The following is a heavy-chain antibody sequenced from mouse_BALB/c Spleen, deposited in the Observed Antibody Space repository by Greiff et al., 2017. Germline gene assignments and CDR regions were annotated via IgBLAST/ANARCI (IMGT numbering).Heavy chain of an antibody. Sequence: EVKLMESGPGLVKPSQSLSLTCTVTGYSITSDYAWNWIRQFPGNKLEWMGYISYSGSTSYNPSLKSRISITRDTSKNQFFLQLNSVTTEDTATYYCARWIYYDGDAMDYWGQGTSVTVSS. V-gene: IGHV3-2*02. J-gene: IGHJ4*01. D-gene: IGHD2-4*01. CDR3: ARWIYYDGDAMDY. CDR2: ISYSGST. CDR1: GYSITSDYA.